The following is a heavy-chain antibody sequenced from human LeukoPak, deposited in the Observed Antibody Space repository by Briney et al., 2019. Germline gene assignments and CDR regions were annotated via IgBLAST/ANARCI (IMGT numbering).Heavy chain of an antibody. Sequence: SEILSLTCTVSGGSISSDYWSWIRQPPGRGLEWIGYIYYSGSTNYNPSLESRVTISVDTSKNQFSLKLSSVTAADTAVYYCAREVYSYGFDYWGQGTLVTVSS. CDR3: AREVYSYGFDY. CDR2: IYYSGST. V-gene: IGHV4-59*01. J-gene: IGHJ4*02. CDR1: GGSISSDY. D-gene: IGHD5-18*01.